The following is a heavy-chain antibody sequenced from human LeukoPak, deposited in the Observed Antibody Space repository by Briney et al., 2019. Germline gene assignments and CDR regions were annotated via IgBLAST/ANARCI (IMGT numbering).Heavy chain of an antibody. V-gene: IGHV4-59*08. J-gene: IGHJ3*02. CDR1: GGSISNYY. CDR3: ARSAIDAFDI. Sequence: PSETPSLTCTVSGGSISNYYWSWIRQPPGKGLECIGYLYYSGSTNYNPSLKSRVTISVDTSKNQFSLKLSSVTAADTAVYYCARSAIDAFDIWGQGTMVTVSS. D-gene: IGHD6-25*01. CDR2: LYYSGST.